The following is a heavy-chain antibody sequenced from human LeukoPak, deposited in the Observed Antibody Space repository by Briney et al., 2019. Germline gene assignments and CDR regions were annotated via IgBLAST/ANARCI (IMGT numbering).Heavy chain of an antibody. CDR1: GFTFSFYA. CDR2: ITSSGNTT. CDR3: AKDFGGSDYDRYFDL. J-gene: IGHJ2*01. D-gene: IGHD1-26*01. Sequence: GGSLRLSCAASGFTFSFYAMSWVRQAPGKGLEWAAGITSSGNTTYYADPVKGRFTISRDNSRNILYLQMNSLRAEDTAIYYCAKDFGGSDYDRYFDLWGRGTVVTVSS. V-gene: IGHV3-23*01.